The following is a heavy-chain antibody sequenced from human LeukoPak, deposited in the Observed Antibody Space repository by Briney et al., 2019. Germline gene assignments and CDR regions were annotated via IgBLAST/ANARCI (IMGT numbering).Heavy chain of an antibody. Sequence: GGSLRLSCAASGFTFRSYAMSWVRQAPGKGLEWVSAISGSGGSTYYADSVKGRFTISRDNSKNTLYLQMNSLRAEDTAVYYCAKSAYRITMIVVVTPFDYWGQGTLVTVSS. V-gene: IGHV3-23*01. CDR3: AKSAYRITMIVVVTPFDY. CDR2: ISGSGGST. CDR1: GFTFRSYA. J-gene: IGHJ4*02. D-gene: IGHD3-22*01.